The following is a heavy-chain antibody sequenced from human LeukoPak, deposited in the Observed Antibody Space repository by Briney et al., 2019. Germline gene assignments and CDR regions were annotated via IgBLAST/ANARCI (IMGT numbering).Heavy chain of an antibody. V-gene: IGHV3-30*18. CDR1: GFTFSSYG. D-gene: IGHD3-10*01. CDR3: AKGRGAFDI. J-gene: IGHJ3*02. Sequence: GGSLRLSCVAAGFTFSSYGMHWVRQAPGKGLEWVAVISNDGSNKYYADSVKGRFTISRDNSKNTLYLQMNSLRAEDTAVYYCAKGRGAFDIWGQGTMVTVSS. CDR2: ISNDGSNK.